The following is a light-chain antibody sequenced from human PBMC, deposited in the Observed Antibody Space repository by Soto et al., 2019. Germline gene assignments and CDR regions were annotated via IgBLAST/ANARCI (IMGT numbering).Light chain of an antibody. Sequence: EIVLTQSPGTLPLSPGERATLSCRASQSVINNYLAWYQQKAGQAPRLLISGASSRATGVPDRFSGSGSGTDFTLTITRLEPEDFALYYCQQYGNSPITFGQGTRLEIK. CDR2: GAS. CDR1: QSVINNY. J-gene: IGKJ5*01. V-gene: IGKV3-20*01. CDR3: QQYGNSPIT.